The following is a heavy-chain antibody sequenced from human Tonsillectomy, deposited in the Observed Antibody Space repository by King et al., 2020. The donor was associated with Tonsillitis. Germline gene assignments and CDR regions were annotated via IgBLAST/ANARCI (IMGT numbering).Heavy chain of an antibody. D-gene: IGHD1-26*01. CDR1: GFTFSSYA. J-gene: IGHJ4*02. CDR3: VKHSGRHSGGE. V-gene: IGHV3-23*04. Sequence: VQLVESGGALVQPGGSLRLSCAASGFTFSSYAMSWVRQAPGKGLEWVSSISDSAGSTFYADSVKGRFTISRENSKNPLDLQMNSLRAEDTAVYYCVKHSGRHSGGEGGQGTLVTVSS. CDR2: ISDSAGST.